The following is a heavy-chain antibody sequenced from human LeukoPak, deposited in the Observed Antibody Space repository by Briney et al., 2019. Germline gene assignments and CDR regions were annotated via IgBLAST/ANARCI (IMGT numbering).Heavy chain of an antibody. D-gene: IGHD6-6*01. Sequence: GGTLRLSCAASGFTFSSYGMSWVRQAPGKGLEWVSAISGSGGSTFYADSVKGRFTISRDNAKNSLYLQMNSLRAEDTAVCYCARAKGSSPAEYYYYYMDVWGKGTTVTVSS. J-gene: IGHJ6*03. CDR3: ARAKGSSPAEYYYYYMDV. V-gene: IGHV3-23*01. CDR1: GFTFSSYG. CDR2: ISGSGGST.